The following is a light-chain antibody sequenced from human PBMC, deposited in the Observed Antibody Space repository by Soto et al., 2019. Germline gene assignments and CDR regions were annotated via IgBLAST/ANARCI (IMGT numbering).Light chain of an antibody. J-gene: IGLJ7*01. CDR1: SSDVGSHNL. Sequence: QSALTQPASVSGSPGQSITISCTGTSSDVGSHNLVSWYQQHPGQAPKLMIYEVSKRPLGVSARFSASKSGNTASLTISGLQAEYEADYYCFSYGGSRAVFGGGTQRTVL. CDR2: EVS. CDR3: FSYGGSRAV. V-gene: IGLV2-23*02.